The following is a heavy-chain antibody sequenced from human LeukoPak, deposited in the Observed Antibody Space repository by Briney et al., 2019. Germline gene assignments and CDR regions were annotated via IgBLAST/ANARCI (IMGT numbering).Heavy chain of an antibody. CDR1: GFSLSTSGVG. J-gene: IGHJ3*02. V-gene: IGHV2-5*01. Sequence: SGPTLVNPTQTLTLTCTFSGFSLSTSGVGVGWIRQPPGKALEWLALIYWNDDKRYSPSLKSRLTITKDTSKNQVVLTMTNMDPVDTATYYCAHRTGPNPLDAFDIWGQGTMVTVSS. CDR3: AHRTGPNPLDAFDI. CDR2: IYWNDDK. D-gene: IGHD2-8*02.